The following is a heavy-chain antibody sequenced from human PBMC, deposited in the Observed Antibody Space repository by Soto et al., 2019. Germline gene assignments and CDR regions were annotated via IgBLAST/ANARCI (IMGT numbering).Heavy chain of an antibody. D-gene: IGHD3-10*01. Sequence: ESLKISFKGSGYSFTSYWISWVRQIPGKGLEWMGRIDPSDSYTNYSPSFQGHVTISADKSISTAYLQWSSLKASDTAMYYCASPLTLNYYGSGSYGMDVWGQGTTVTVSS. V-gene: IGHV5-10-1*01. CDR2: IDPSDSYT. J-gene: IGHJ6*02. CDR1: GYSFTSYW. CDR3: ASPLTLNYYGSGSYGMDV.